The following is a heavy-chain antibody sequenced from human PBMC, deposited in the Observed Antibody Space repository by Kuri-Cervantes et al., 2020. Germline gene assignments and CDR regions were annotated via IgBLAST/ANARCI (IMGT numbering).Heavy chain of an antibody. Sequence: GESLKISCAASGFTFSSYGMHWVRQAPGKGLEWVAFIRYDGSNEYYADSVKGRFTISRDNAKNSLYLQMNSLRAEDTAVYYCARVSAAGPDAFDIWGQGTMVTVSS. CDR2: IRYDGSNE. D-gene: IGHD6-13*01. J-gene: IGHJ3*02. CDR3: ARVSAAGPDAFDI. V-gene: IGHV3-30*02. CDR1: GFTFSSYG.